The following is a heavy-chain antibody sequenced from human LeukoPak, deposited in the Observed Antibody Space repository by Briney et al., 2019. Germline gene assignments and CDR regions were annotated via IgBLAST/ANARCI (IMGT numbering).Heavy chain of an antibody. CDR3: ARELLELRFYMDV. CDR1: GYTFSSYA. D-gene: IGHD1-7*01. CDR2: ISSSGGGT. Sequence: GGSLRLSCAASGYTFSSYAMNWVRQAPGKGLEWVSTISSSGGGTNYADSVKGRFTISRDNAKNSLYLQMNSLRAEDTAVYYCARELLELRFYMDVWGKGTTVTVSS. J-gene: IGHJ6*03. V-gene: IGHV3-21*01.